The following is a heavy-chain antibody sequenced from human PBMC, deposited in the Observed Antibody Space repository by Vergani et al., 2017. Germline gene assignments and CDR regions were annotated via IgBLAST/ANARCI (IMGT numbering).Heavy chain of an antibody. V-gene: IGHV3-33*01. Sequence: QVLLEESGGGVVQPGRSLRLSCAGSGFTLSSHAMHWVRQAPGKGLEWVAFIWYDGSNTYYADSVKGRFTISRDNSKNTLFLQMNSLRPEDTAVYYCARDTVTGSRYFDYWGQGTLVTVSS. D-gene: IGHD6-19*01. J-gene: IGHJ4*02. CDR2: IWYDGSNT. CDR1: GFTLSSHA. CDR3: ARDTVTGSRYFDY.